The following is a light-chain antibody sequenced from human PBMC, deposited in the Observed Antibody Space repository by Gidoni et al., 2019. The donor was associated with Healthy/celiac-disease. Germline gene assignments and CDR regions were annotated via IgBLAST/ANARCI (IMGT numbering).Light chain of an antibody. CDR1: QSVSSSY. V-gene: IGKV3-20*01. CDR2: GAS. Sequence: EIVLTQSPGTLSLSPGERATLSCRASQSVSSSYLAWYQQKPGKAPRLLIYGASSRATGIPDRFSGSGSGTDFPLTFIRLEPEDFAVYYCHQYGSSSYTFGQGTKLEIK. J-gene: IGKJ2*01. CDR3: HQYGSSSYT.